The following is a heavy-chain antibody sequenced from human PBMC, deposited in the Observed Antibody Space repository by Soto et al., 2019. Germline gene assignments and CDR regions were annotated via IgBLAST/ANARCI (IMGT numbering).Heavy chain of an antibody. CDR3: ARACSSNSCYDVFDY. V-gene: IGHV4-4*07. D-gene: IGHD2-2*01. J-gene: IGHJ4*02. CDR1: GGSISSYY. Sequence: SETLSLTCTVSGGSISSYYWSWIRQPAGKGLEWIGRIYTSGSTNYNPSLKSRVTMSVDMSKNQFSLKLSSVTAADTAVYYCARACSSNSCYDVFDYWGQGTLVTVSS. CDR2: IYTSGST.